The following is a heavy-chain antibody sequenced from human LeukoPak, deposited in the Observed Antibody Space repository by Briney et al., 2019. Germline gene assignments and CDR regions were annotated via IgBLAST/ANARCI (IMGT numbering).Heavy chain of an antibody. CDR3: ARSFRYSGYDYYFDP. D-gene: IGHD5-12*01. J-gene: IGHJ5*02. CDR2: IYHSGST. V-gene: IGHV4-4*02. Sequence: PSETLSLTCAVSGDSISSSNWWSWVRPPPGKGLEWIGQIYHSGSTNYNPSLKSRVTISRDKSKNQFSLELTSVTAADTAVYYCARSFRYSGYDYYFDPWGQGTLVTVSS. CDR1: GDSISSSNW.